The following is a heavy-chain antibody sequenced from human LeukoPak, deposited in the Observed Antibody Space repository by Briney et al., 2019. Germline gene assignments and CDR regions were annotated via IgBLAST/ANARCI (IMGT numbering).Heavy chain of an antibody. CDR1: GFPFSAYD. CDR2: FGSAGDT. Sequence: GGSLRLSCATSGFPFSAYDMHWVRQAPGKGLEWVSAFGSAGDTYYPGAVKGRFTISRDYAKNSLFLQMNSLRAGDTAVYFCVRGALPGDNWYFDLWGHGTLVTVSS. CDR3: VRGALPGDNWYFDL. V-gene: IGHV3-13*01. J-gene: IGHJ2*01.